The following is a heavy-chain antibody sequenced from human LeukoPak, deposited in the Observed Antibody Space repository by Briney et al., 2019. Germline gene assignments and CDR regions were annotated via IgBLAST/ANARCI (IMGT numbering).Heavy chain of an antibody. V-gene: IGHV4-4*07. CDR2: ISGSGTI. J-gene: IGHJ5*02. CDR3: ARDSGTTGEVKFDP. CDR1: GGSINSY. D-gene: IGHD3-10*01. Sequence: SETLSLTCTVSGGSINSYWSWIRQPAGKGLEWIGRISGSGTITYNPALQGRLSTSVDTSKNQFSLKLMSVTAADTAVYYCARDSGTTGEVKFDPWGQGTLVTVSS.